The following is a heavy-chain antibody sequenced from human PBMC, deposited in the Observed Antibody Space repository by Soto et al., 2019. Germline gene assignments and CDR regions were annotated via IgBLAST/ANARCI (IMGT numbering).Heavy chain of an antibody. D-gene: IGHD3-22*01. CDR3: ARVYDSSGYSLVDIDY. Sequence: GGSLRLSCAASGFTFSSYAMHWVRQAPGKGLEWVAVISYDGSNKYYADSVKGRFTISRDNSKNTLYLQMNSLRAEDTAVYYCARVYDSSGYSLVDIDYWGQGTLVTVSS. CDR1: GFTFSSYA. CDR2: ISYDGSNK. V-gene: IGHV3-30-3*01. J-gene: IGHJ4*02.